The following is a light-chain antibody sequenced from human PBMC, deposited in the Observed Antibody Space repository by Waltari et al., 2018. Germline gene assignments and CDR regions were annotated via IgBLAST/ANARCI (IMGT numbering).Light chain of an antibody. J-gene: IGKJ1*01. CDR3: HQYNNWPPGGT. CDR1: QSVGIN. V-gene: IGKV3-15*01. CDR2: TAS. Sequence: EIVMTQSPAALSVSPGERATLSCRASQSVGINLAWYQQKPCQAPRLLISTASTRATGIPARFSGSGSGTEFTLTINSLQSEDSAIYYCHQYNNWPPGGTFGQGTKVELK.